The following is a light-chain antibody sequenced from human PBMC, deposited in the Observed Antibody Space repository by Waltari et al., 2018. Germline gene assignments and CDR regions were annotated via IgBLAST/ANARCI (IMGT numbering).Light chain of an antibody. CDR2: DVS. V-gene: IGLV2-14*01. CDR1: SSDVGGYND. Sequence: QSALTQPASVSGSPGQSITISCTGTSSDVGGYNDVAWYQQHPGKAPKFMIYDVSQRPSGVSNRFSGSKSGNTASLTISGLQAEDEADYYCSSYTSNNIWVFGGGTKLTVL. CDR3: SSYTSNNIWV. J-gene: IGLJ3*02.